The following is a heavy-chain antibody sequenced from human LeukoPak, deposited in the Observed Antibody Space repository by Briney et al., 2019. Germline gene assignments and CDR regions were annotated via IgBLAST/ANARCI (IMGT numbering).Heavy chain of an antibody. V-gene: IGHV4-4*07. CDR2: IYTSGST. D-gene: IGHD1-14*01. CDR1: GGSFSGYY. CDR3: ARDRHGTGYYYYMDV. J-gene: IGHJ6*03. Sequence: PSETLSLTCAVYGGSFSGYYWSWIRQPAGKGLEWIGRIYTSGSTNYNPSLKSRVTISVDTSKNQFSLKLSSVTAADTAVYYCARDRHGTGYYYYMDVWGKGTTVTVSS.